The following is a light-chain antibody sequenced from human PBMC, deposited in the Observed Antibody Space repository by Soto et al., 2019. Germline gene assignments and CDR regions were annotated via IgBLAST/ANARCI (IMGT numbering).Light chain of an antibody. CDR3: QKYDNAPLT. J-gene: IGKJ4*01. CDR2: AAY. V-gene: IGKV1-27*01. CDR1: QDISTY. Sequence: DIQMPQAPSSLSASVGDRVTITCRARQDISTYLAWYQQKPGKVPKLLISAAYTLQSGVPPRFSGSGSGTDFTLTISSLQPEDVATYYCQKYDNAPLTFGGGTKVEIK.